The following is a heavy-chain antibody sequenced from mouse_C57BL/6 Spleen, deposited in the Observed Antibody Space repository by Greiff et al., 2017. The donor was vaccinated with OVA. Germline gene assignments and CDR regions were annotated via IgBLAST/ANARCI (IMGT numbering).Heavy chain of an antibody. J-gene: IGHJ4*01. CDR3: ARPLLTGTYAMDY. CDR2: IYPGDGET. CDR1: GYAFSSSW. Sequence: QVQLQQSGPELVKPGASVKISCKASGYAFSSSWMNWVKQRPGKGLEWIGRIYPGDGETNYNGKFKGKATLTADKSSSTAYMQLSSLTSEDSAIYFCARPLLTGTYAMDYWGQGTSVTVSS. D-gene: IGHD4-1*01. V-gene: IGHV1-82*01.